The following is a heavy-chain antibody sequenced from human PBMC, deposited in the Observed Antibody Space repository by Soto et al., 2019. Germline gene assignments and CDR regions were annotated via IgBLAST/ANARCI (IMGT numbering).Heavy chain of an antibody. D-gene: IGHD3-22*01. CDR1: GGSISSGGYS. CDR2: IYHSGST. Sequence: SETLSLTCAVSGGSISSGGYSWSWIRQPPGKGLEWIGYIYHSGSTYYNPSLKSRVTISVDRSKNQFSLKLSSVTAADTAVYYCARSYYYDSSGFRKNWFDPWGQGTLVTVSS. CDR3: ARSYYYDSSGFRKNWFDP. V-gene: IGHV4-30-2*01. J-gene: IGHJ5*02.